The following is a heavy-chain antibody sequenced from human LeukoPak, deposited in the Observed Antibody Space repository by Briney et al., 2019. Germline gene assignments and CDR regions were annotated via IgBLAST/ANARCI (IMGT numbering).Heavy chain of an antibody. CDR3: ARDSLAIAAAGSGFDY. D-gene: IGHD6-13*01. CDR1: GGSISSYS. CDR2: IYTSGST. V-gene: IGHV4-4*07. J-gene: IGHJ4*02. Sequence: SETLSLTFTVSGGSISSYSWSWIRQPAGKGLEWIGRIYTSGSTNYNPSLKSRVTMSVDTSKNQFSLKLSSVTAADTAVYYCARDSLAIAAAGSGFDYWGQGTLVTVSS.